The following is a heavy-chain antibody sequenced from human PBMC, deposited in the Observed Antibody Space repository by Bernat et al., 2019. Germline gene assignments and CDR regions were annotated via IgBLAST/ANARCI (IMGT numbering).Heavy chain of an antibody. Sequence: EMQLVESGGGLIQPGGSLRLSCGASGFTFSSYAMNWVRQAPGKGLEWVSVISGSGDTTYNADAVKGRFTISRDNSRNTVYLQMDSLRVEDTAVYYCAKGREWKKEGQFDCWGQGTLVTVSS. CDR1: GFTFSSYA. CDR2: ISGSGDTT. D-gene: IGHD1-1*01. V-gene: IGHV3-23*04. CDR3: AKGREWKKEGQFDC. J-gene: IGHJ4*02.